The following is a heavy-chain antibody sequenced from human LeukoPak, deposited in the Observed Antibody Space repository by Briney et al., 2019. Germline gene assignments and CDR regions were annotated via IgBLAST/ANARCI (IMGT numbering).Heavy chain of an antibody. CDR1: GYTFTSYY. D-gene: IGHD1-26*01. J-gene: IGHJ3*02. CDR2: INPSGGST. CDR3: AGGGSGSLNPGVAFDI. Sequence: GASVKVSCKASGYTFTSYYMHWVRQAPGQGLEWMGIINPSGGSTSYAQKFQGRVTMTRDMSTSTVYMELSSLRSEDTAVYYCAGGGSGSLNPGVAFDIWGQGTMVTVSS. V-gene: IGHV1-46*01.